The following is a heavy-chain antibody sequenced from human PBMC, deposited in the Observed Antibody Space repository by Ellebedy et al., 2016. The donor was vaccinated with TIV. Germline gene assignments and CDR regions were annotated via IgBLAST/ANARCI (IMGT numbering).Heavy chain of an antibody. D-gene: IGHD3-9*01. CDR3: AKELVSRDSLSLDY. Sequence: GESLKISCVASGFTFSRYSMSWVRQAPGKGLEWIAHISSNSGSIYYADSVRGRFSISRDNAGNSVYLQMNSLRDEDAAVYYCAKELVSRDSLSLDYWGQGVLVTVSS. CDR1: GFTFSRYS. J-gene: IGHJ4*02. CDR2: ISSNSGSI. V-gene: IGHV3-48*02.